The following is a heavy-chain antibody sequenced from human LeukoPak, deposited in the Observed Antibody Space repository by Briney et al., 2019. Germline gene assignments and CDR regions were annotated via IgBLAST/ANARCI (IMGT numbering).Heavy chain of an antibody. CDR3: ARGQYSSGWYVY. V-gene: IGHV4-59*12. Sequence: MPSETLSLTCSVSGGFISNYYWSWIRQPPGKGLEWIGYIYYSGSTNYNPSLKSRVTISVDTSKNQFSLKLSSVTAADTAVYYCARGQYSSGWYVYWGQGTLVTVSS. J-gene: IGHJ4*02. CDR2: IYYSGST. CDR1: GGFISNYY. D-gene: IGHD6-19*01.